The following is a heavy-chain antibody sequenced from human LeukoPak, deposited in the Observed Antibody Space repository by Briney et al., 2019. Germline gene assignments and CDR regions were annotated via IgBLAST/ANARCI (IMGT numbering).Heavy chain of an antibody. V-gene: IGHV4-34*01. D-gene: IGHD5-12*01. CDR2: INHSGST. J-gene: IGHJ4*02. Sequence: SETLSLTCAVYGGSFSGYYWSWIRQPPGKGLEWIGEINHSGSTNYNPSLKSRVTMSVDTSKNQFSLKLSSVTAADTAVYYCASSGYSGYDYWGQGTLVTVSS. CDR3: ASSGYSGYDY. CDR1: GGSFSGYY.